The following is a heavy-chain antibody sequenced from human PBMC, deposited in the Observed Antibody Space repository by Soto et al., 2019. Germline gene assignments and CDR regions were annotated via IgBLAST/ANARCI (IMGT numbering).Heavy chain of an antibody. D-gene: IGHD7-27*01. CDR1: GGSFSGYY. V-gene: IGHV4-34*01. J-gene: IGHJ5*02. CDR2: INHSGST. CDR3: ARGVLTGDYWFDP. Sequence: LPLTCAVYGGSFSGYYWSWIRQPPGKGLEWIGEINHSGSTNYNPSLKSRVTISVDTSKNQFSLKLSSVTAADTAVYYCARGVLTGDYWFDPWGQGTLVTVSS.